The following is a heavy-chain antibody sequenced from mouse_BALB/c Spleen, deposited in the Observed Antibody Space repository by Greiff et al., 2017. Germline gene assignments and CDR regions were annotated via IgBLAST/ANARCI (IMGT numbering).Heavy chain of an antibody. Sequence: VQLQQSGAELAKPGASVKMSCKASGYTFTSYWMHWVKQRPGQGLEWIGYINPSTGYTEYNQKFKDKATLTADKSSSTAYMQLSSLTSEDSAVYYCAIKGHYYGSSLDYWGQGTTLTVSS. CDR2: INPSTGYT. J-gene: IGHJ2*01. CDR1: GYTFTSYW. D-gene: IGHD1-1*01. CDR3: AIKGHYYGSSLDY. V-gene: IGHV1-7*01.